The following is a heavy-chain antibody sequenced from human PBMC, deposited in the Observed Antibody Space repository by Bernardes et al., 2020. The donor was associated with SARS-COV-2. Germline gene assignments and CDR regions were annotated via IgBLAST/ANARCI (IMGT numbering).Heavy chain of an antibody. CDR2: INQDGSET. CDR1: GFTFSTFW. V-gene: IGHV3-7*01. CDR3: ARISSTSSFAFDY. Sequence: GGSLRLSCAASGFTFSTFWMTWVRQAPGKGLEWVANINQDGSETFYVDSVKGRFTISRDNAKNSLFMEMNTLRAEDTAVYYCARISSTSSFAFDYWGQGTLVTVSS. D-gene: IGHD6-6*01. J-gene: IGHJ4*02.